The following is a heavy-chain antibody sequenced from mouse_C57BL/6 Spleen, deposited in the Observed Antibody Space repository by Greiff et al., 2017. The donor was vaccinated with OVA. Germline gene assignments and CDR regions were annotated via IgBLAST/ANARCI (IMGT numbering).Heavy chain of an antibody. J-gene: IGHJ3*01. Sequence: QVQLQQSGAELVKPGASVKISCKASGYAFSSYWMNWVKQRPGKGLEWIGQIYPGDGDTNYNGKFKGKATLTADKSSSTAYMQLSSLTSEDSAVYFCARREWYDYDPFAYWGQGTLVTVSA. D-gene: IGHD2-4*01. V-gene: IGHV1-80*01. CDR2: IYPGDGDT. CDR1: GYAFSSYW. CDR3: ARREWYDYDPFAY.